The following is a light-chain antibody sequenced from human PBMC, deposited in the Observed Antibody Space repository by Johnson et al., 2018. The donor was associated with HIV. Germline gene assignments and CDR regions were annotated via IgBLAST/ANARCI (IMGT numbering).Light chain of an antibody. V-gene: IGLV1-51*02. CDR1: SSTIGNNY. CDR3: GTWDTSLSAGGV. J-gene: IGLJ1*01. CDR2: KNN. Sequence: LTQPPSVSAAPGQKVTISCSGSSSTIGNNYVSWYQVLPGTAPKLLIYKNNERPSGIPDRFSGSKSGTSATLGITGLQTGDEADYYCGTWDTSLSAGGVFGTGTKVTVL.